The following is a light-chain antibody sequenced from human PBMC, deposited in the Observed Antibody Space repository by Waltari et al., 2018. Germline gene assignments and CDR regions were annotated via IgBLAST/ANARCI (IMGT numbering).Light chain of an antibody. Sequence: QSALTQPRSVSGSPGQSVTISCPGTRRDVGAYDYVSWYQPRPGKAPKLIIYDVTERPSGVPDRFSGSKSDNKASLTISGLQADDEADYYCCSYAGRYTNYVFGSGTKVTVL. CDR2: DVT. J-gene: IGLJ1*01. CDR1: RRDVGAYDY. V-gene: IGLV2-11*01. CDR3: CSYAGRYTNYV.